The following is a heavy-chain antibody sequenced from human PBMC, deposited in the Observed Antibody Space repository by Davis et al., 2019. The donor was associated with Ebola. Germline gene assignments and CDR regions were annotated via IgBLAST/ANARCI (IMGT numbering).Heavy chain of an antibody. CDR2: ISSSSSTI. CDR3: ARSLTGYVDSNWYFDL. CDR1: GFTFSSYS. Sequence: PGGSLRLSCAASGFTFSSYSMNWVRQAPGKGLEWVSYISSSSSTIYYADSVKGRFTISRDNAKNSLYLQMNSLRAEDTAVYYCARSLTGYVDSNWYFDLWGRGTQVTVSS. D-gene: IGHD5-12*01. V-gene: IGHV3-48*04. J-gene: IGHJ2*01.